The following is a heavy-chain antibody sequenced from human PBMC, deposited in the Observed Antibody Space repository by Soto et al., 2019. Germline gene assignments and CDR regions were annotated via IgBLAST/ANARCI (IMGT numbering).Heavy chain of an antibody. CDR2: IYHSGST. CDR1: GGSISSGGYS. D-gene: IGHD3-22*01. J-gene: IGHJ3*02. V-gene: IGHV4-30-2*01. Sequence: PSQTLSLTCAVSGGSISSGGYSWSWIRKPPGKGLEWIGYIYHSGSTYYNPSLKSRVTISVDRSKNQFSLKLSSVTAADTAVYYCARTYYYDSSGQLQAFDIWGQGTMVTVSS. CDR3: ARTYYYDSSGQLQAFDI.